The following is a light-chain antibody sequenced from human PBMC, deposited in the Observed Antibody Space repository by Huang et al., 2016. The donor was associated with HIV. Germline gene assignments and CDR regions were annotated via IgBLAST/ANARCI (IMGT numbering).Light chain of an antibody. CDR2: GAS. Sequence: EIVMTQSPATLSVSPGESVTLSCRACQSVSSSLAWYQQKPGQAPRLLIYGASTRATGIPARFSGGGSRTEFTLTISSLQSEDSAVYFCQQYNNWPPWTFGQGTKVEI. V-gene: IGKV3-15*01. J-gene: IGKJ1*01. CDR1: QSVSSS. CDR3: QQYNNWPPWT.